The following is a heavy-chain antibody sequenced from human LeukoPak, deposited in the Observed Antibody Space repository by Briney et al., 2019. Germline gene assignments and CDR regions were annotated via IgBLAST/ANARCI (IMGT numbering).Heavy chain of an antibody. D-gene: IGHD2-8*01. J-gene: IGHJ4*02. CDR2: INPGDSDT. V-gene: IGHV5-51*01. Sequence: GESLKISCQGSGYRFTRFWIGLVRQMPGKGLEWMGIINPGDSDTRYSPSFQGQVTISADKSISTADLQGGSLKASDTAMYCCARREGVFHYWGQGTLVTVSS. CDR3: ARREGVFHY. CDR1: GYRFTRFW.